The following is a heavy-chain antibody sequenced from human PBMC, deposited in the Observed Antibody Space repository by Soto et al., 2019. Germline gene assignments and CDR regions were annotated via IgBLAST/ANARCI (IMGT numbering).Heavy chain of an antibody. CDR1: GFTFSTYA. Sequence: QVQLVESGGGVVQPGRSLRLSCAASGFTFSTYAMHWVRQAPGKGLEWMAVIWFDGSNIYYADSVKGRFTISRDNSKNPVYLHMSNLRAEDTAVYYCARLGAIQYWYFDLWGRGTLVTVSS. D-gene: IGHD1-26*01. J-gene: IGHJ2*01. CDR2: IWFDGSNI. CDR3: ARLGAIQYWYFDL. V-gene: IGHV3-33*01.